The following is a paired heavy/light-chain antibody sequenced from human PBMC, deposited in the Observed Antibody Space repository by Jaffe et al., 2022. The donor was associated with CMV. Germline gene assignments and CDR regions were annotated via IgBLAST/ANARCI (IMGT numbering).Heavy chain of an antibody. CDR2: IRGRAYGGTT. V-gene: IGHV3-49*04. J-gene: IGHJ4*02. Sequence: EVQLVESGGDLVQPGRSLRLSCAAYGFTFGDYTVAWVRLAPGRGLEWVGFIRGRAYGGTTDYAASVKGRFTVSRDDSQSIAYLQMDSLKSEDTAIYYCLRVPVTVFGVVTLDTYYFDCWGPGTLVTVSS. CDR3: LRVPVTVFGVVTLDTYYFDC. CDR1: GFTFGDYT. D-gene: IGHD3-3*01.
Light chain of an antibody. CDR3: CSYAGGYPFYV. Sequence: QSALTQPRSVSGSPGQSVTISCTGTSSDVGGYDYVSWYQQHPGKVPKLLIYDVAKRPSGVSDRFSGSKSGNTASLTISGLQAEDEADYFCCSYAGGYPFYVFGTRTEVTVL. CDR2: DVA. J-gene: IGLJ1*01. V-gene: IGLV2-11*01. CDR1: SSDVGGYDY.